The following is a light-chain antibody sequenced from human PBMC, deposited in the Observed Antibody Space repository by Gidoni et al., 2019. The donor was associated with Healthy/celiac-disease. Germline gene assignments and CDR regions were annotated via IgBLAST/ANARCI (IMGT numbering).Light chain of an antibody. Sequence: EIVLTQSPGTRSLSPGDRATLSCRASQSVSSSYLAWYQQNPGQAPRLLIYCASSRATGIPDRFTAIGSGPDFTLTIIRLEPEDFAVYYCQQYGSSPSFGQXTRLEIK. V-gene: IGKV3-20*01. CDR1: QSVSSSY. J-gene: IGKJ5*01. CDR2: CAS. CDR3: QQYGSSPS.